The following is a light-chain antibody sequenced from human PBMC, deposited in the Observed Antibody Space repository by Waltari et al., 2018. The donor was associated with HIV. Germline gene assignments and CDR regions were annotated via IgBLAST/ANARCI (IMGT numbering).Light chain of an antibody. V-gene: IGKV5-2*01. Sequence: ETTLTQSPPFLSATPGDTVTISCKASQPIGDDINWYQHKPGEASICLIQEATTLVPGIPPRFSGSGFGTDFTLTINGMESDDAASYFCLQHHNFPYTFGQGTKLEIK. CDR3: LQHHNFPYT. CDR2: EAT. CDR1: QPIGDD. J-gene: IGKJ2*01.